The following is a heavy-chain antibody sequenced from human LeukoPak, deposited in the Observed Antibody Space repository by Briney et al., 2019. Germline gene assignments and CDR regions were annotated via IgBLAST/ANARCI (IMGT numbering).Heavy chain of an antibody. D-gene: IGHD4-11*01. Sequence: GGSLRLSCAASGFTFSSYSMNWVRQAPGKGLERVSYISSSSSTIYYADSVKGRFTISRDNAKNSLYPQMNSLRAGDTAVYYCAREPRDYTDYFEYWGQGTLVTVSS. V-gene: IGHV3-48*01. J-gene: IGHJ4*02. CDR2: ISSSSSTI. CDR3: AREPRDYTDYFEY. CDR1: GFTFSSYS.